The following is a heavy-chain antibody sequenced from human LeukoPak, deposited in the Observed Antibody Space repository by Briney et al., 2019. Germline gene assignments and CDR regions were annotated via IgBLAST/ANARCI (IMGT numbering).Heavy chain of an antibody. CDR3: ARVLRLDAFDI. CDR1: GFTVSSNY. J-gene: IGHJ3*02. CDR2: IYSGGST. Sequence: GGSLRLSCAASGFTVSSNYMSWVRQAPGKGLEWVSVIYSGGSTYYADSVKGRFTISRDNSKNTLYLQMNSLRAEDTAVYYCARVLRLDAFDIWGQGTMVTVSS. V-gene: IGHV3-66*01.